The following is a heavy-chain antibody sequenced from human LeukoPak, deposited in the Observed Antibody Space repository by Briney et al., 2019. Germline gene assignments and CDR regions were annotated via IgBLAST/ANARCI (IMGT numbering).Heavy chain of an antibody. D-gene: IGHD3-3*01. J-gene: IGHJ1*01. CDR3: ARGDLLTIFVVVAEYFQH. CDR1: GGSISSSSYY. V-gene: IGHV4-39*01. CDR2: IYYSGST. Sequence: PSETLSLTCTVSGGSISSSSYYWGWIRQPPGKGLEWIGSIYYSGSTYYNPSLKSRVTISVDTSKNQFSLKLSSVTAADTAVYYCARGDLLTIFVVVAEYFQHWGQGTLVTVSS.